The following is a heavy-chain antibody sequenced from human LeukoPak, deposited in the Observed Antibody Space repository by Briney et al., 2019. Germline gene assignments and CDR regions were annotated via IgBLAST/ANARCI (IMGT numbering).Heavy chain of an antibody. CDR2: IYYTGST. CDR1: GGSFSGYY. Sequence: SETLSLTCAVYGGSFSGYYWSWIRPPPGKGLEWIGYIYYTGSTYFNPSLESRITISRDTPKNQFSLKLSSVTAADTAVYYCARRRSGSGLFDPWGQGTLVTVSS. D-gene: IGHD3-22*01. J-gene: IGHJ5*02. V-gene: IGHV4-30-4*08. CDR3: ARRRSGSGLFDP.